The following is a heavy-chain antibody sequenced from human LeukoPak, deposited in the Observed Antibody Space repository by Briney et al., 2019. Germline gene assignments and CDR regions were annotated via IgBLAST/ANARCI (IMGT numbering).Heavy chain of an antibody. CDR1: GGSISGYY. CDR2: IYYSGST. Sequence: SETLSLTCIVSGGSISGYYWSWIRQPPGKGLEWIGYIYYSGSTNYNPSLKSRVTISVDTSKNQFSLKLSSVTAADTAVYYCARVGGSSPSLFDYWGQGTLVTVSS. J-gene: IGHJ4*02. V-gene: IGHV4-59*01. D-gene: IGHD6-13*01. CDR3: ARVGGSSPSLFDY.